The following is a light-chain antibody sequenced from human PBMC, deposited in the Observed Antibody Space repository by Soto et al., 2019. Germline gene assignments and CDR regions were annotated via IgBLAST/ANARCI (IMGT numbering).Light chain of an antibody. CDR1: SSDVGGYNY. Sequence: QSALTQPPSASGSPGQSVTISCTGTSSDVGGYNYVSWYQQHPGKAPKLMIYEVSKRPSGVPDRFSGSKSGNTASLTVSGLQAEDEADYYCSSYAGSHPEVFGGGTKLTVL. CDR3: SSYAGSHPEV. V-gene: IGLV2-8*01. J-gene: IGLJ2*01. CDR2: EVS.